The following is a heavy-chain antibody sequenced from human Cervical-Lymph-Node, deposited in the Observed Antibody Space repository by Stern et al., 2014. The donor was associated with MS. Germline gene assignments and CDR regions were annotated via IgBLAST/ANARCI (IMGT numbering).Heavy chain of an antibody. CDR2: ITWNSGTI. CDR1: GFTFDDLA. J-gene: IGHJ4*02. D-gene: IGHD6-19*01. Sequence: EVQLVESGGGLVQPGRSLRLSCAASGFTFDDLAMHWVRQAPGQGLEWVSGITWNSGTIGYADSVKGRFTISRDNAKNSLYLQMNSLRTEDTALYYCAKDMAVAATGIDFWGQGTLVTVSS. CDR3: AKDMAVAATGIDF. V-gene: IGHV3-9*01.